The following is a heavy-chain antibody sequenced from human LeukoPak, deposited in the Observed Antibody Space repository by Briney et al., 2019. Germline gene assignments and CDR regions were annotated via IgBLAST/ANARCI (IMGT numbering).Heavy chain of an antibody. CDR3: ARDEDWSDP. J-gene: IGHJ5*02. CDR1: GGSISSSSYY. Sequence: PSETLSLTCTVSGGSISSSSYYWGWIRQPPGKGLEWIGSIYYSGSTYYNPSLKSRVTISVDTSKNQFSLKLSSVTAADTAVYYCARDEDWSDPWGQGTLVTVSS. V-gene: IGHV4-39*07. CDR2: IYYSGST.